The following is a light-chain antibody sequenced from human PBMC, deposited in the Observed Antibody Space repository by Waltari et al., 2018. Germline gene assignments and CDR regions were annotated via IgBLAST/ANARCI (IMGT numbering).Light chain of an antibody. Sequence: DIQLTQSPSFLSASVGDRVTLTCRAIRDIRNYLSWYQQKSGKAPKLLIFAASTLQREVPSRFSGSGSGTEITLTISSLQPEDLATYYCQQPPGTFGGGTKVEIK. J-gene: IGKJ4*01. V-gene: IGKV1-9*01. CDR2: AAS. CDR1: RDIRNY. CDR3: QQPPGT.